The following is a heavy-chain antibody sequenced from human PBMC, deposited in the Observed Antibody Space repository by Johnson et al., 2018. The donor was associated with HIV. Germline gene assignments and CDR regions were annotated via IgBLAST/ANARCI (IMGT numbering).Heavy chain of an antibody. J-gene: IGHJ3*02. CDR1: GFTFSSYA. V-gene: IGHV3-30-3*01. D-gene: IGHD3-22*01. CDR3: ARDRGGYYYDSSGLDAFDI. Sequence: QVQLVESGGGLVQPGGSLRLSCAASGFTFSSYAMHWVRQAPGKGLEWVAVISYDGSNKYYADSVKGRFTISRDNPKNTLYLQMNSLRAEDTAVYYCARDRGGYYYDSSGLDAFDIWGQGTMVTVSS. CDR2: ISYDGSNK.